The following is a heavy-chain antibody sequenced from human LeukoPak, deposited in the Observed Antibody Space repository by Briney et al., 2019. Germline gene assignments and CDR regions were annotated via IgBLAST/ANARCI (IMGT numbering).Heavy chain of an antibody. D-gene: IGHD1-1*01. Sequence: GRSLRLSCAASGFTFSSYGMHWVRQAPGKGLEWVSAISGSGGNTYYADSVRGRFTISRDNSKNTLFLQMNTLRADDTAVYYCATTKQARRYFDYWGQGTLVTVSS. J-gene: IGHJ4*02. CDR3: ATTKQARRYFDY. CDR2: ISGSGGNT. V-gene: IGHV3-23*01. CDR1: GFTFSSYG.